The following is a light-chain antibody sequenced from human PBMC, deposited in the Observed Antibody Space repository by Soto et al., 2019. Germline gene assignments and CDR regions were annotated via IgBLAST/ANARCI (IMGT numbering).Light chain of an antibody. J-gene: IGKJ5*01. CDR1: QSVSSSY. CDR3: QQYGSPLIT. CDR2: DAS. V-gene: IGKV3D-20*01. Sequence: EIVMTQSPDTLSVSPGERATLSCRASQSVSSSYLAWYQQKPGLAPRLLIYDASSRATGIPDRFSGSGSRTDFTLTISRLEPEDFAVYYCQQYGSPLITFGQGTRLEIK.